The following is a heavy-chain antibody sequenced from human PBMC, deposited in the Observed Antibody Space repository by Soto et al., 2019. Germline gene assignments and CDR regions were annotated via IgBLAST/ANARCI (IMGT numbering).Heavy chain of an antibody. Sequence: EVQLVESGGGLVKPGGSLRLSCAASGFTFSSYSMNWVRQAPGKGLEWVSSISMISDYIYYADSVKGRFTVSRDNARNSLYMQMTSLRTEDTALYYCARDASMRQHREGWFDPWGQGTLVTVSS. J-gene: IGHJ5*02. V-gene: IGHV3-21*01. CDR1: GFTFSSYS. D-gene: IGHD3-22*01. CDR3: ARDASMRQHREGWFDP. CDR2: ISMISDYI.